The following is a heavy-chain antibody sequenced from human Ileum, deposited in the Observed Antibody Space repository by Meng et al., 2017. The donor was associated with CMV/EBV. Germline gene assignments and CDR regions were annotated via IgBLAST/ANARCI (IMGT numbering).Heavy chain of an antibody. CDR1: NSVSISTES. Sequence: QPHQSGPGLVNPTQTLPHPCAGNSVSISTESWNWIRQSPSRGLEWLGRTWYGSKWYYEYAVSVKSRITIIPDTSQNQISLQLNSVTPDDTAVYYCTYGWPLKYWGQGSLVTVSS. CDR2: TWYGSKWYY. D-gene: IGHD3-10*01. J-gene: IGHJ4*02. CDR3: TYGWPLKY. V-gene: IGHV6-1*01.